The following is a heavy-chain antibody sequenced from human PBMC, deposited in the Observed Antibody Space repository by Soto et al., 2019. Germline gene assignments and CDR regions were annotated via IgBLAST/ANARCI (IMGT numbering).Heavy chain of an antibody. V-gene: IGHV1-69*01. CDR2: IIPIIGTA. D-gene: IGHD5-18*01. CDR3: ARAPYTASGDYYYGMDV. J-gene: IGHJ6*02. CDR1: GGTFSSYA. Sequence: QVQLVQSGAEVKKPGSSVKVSCKASGGTFSSYAISWVRQAPGQGLEWMGGIIPIIGTANYAQKCQGRVTITAEESTSTAYMELRSLISEDTAVYYGARAPYTASGDYYYGMDVWGQGTTVTVSS.